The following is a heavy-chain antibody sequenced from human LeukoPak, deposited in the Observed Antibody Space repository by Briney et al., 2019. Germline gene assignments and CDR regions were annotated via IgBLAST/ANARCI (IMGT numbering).Heavy chain of an antibody. CDR2: INLSGGST. CDR3: VRHNHMDV. J-gene: IGHJ6*02. V-gene: IGHV1-46*01. Sequence: ASVKVSCKASGYTFTSYSMHWVRQAPGQGLEWMAIINLSGGSTDYTQKFQGRVTMTRDASTSTVYMELSSLRSEDTAVYYCVRHNHMDVWGQGTTVTVSS. CDR1: GYTFTSYS.